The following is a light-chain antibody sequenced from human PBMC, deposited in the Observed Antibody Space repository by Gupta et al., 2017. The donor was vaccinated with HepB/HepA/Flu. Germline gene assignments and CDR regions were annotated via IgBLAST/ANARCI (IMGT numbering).Light chain of an antibody. Sequence: ETVWTQSPATLSLSPGERATLTCRASQSVRSSYLAWYQQKPGQSPRLLIYGASTRASGVPDTFSGGGSGTDFTLTINRLDPEDFAMYCCQQDGKSPLTFGGGTKVE. CDR2: GAS. CDR1: QSVRSSY. V-gene: IGKV3-20*01. CDR3: QQDGKSPLT. J-gene: IGKJ4*01.